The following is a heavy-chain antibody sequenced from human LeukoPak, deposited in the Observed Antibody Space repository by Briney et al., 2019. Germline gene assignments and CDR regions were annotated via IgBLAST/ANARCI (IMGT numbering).Heavy chain of an antibody. Sequence: PGGSLRLSCGASGLTVSSYGMSWVRQAPGKGLEWVSTIIGSAVNTYYADSVKGRFTISRDDSNNALYLQMHSLRAEDTALYYCASGPPFLKYFEYWGQGTLVTVSS. D-gene: IGHD3-3*01. J-gene: IGHJ4*02. CDR1: GLTVSSYG. CDR2: IIGSAVNT. CDR3: ASGPPFLKYFEY. V-gene: IGHV3-23*01.